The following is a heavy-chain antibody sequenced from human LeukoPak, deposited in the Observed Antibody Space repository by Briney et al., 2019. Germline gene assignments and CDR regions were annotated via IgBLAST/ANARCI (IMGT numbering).Heavy chain of an antibody. Sequence: GGSLRLSCATSGFTFSSYSMNWVRQAPGKGLEWVSSISSSSSYIYYADSVKGRFTISRDNAKNSLYLQMNSLRAEDTAVYYCASELAAAGFFDYWGQGTLVTVSS. CDR3: ASELAAAGFFDY. CDR1: GFTFSSYS. J-gene: IGHJ4*02. V-gene: IGHV3-21*01. CDR2: ISSSSSYI. D-gene: IGHD6-13*01.